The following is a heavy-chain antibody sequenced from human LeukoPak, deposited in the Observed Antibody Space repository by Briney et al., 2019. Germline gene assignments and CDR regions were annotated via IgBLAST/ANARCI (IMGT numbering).Heavy chain of an antibody. CDR3: AREAGPAYCSTTSCLNWFDP. V-gene: IGHV3-7*05. D-gene: IGHD2-2*01. Sequence: GGSLRLSCEASRFTFSSSWMSWVRQAPGKGLEWVANIKQDGSDKYYVDSVKGRFTISRDNAKNSLYLEMNSLRAEDTAVYYCAREAGPAYCSTTSCLNWFDPRGQGTLVTVSS. CDR2: IKQDGSDK. J-gene: IGHJ5*02. CDR1: RFTFSSSW.